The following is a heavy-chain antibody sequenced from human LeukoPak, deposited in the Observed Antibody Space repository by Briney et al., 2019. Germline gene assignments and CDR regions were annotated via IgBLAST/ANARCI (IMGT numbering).Heavy chain of an antibody. Sequence: PGGSLRLSSAASGFTFSSYAMNWVRQAPGKGLEWVSSISGAGGSTFYADSVEGRFTISRDYSKDTLYLQMESLRVEDTAVYYCATSTTWHQSVVSWGQGTLVTVSS. V-gene: IGHV3-23*01. CDR1: GFTFSSYA. CDR3: ATSTTWHQSVVS. CDR2: ISGAGGST. J-gene: IGHJ5*02. D-gene: IGHD2/OR15-2a*01.